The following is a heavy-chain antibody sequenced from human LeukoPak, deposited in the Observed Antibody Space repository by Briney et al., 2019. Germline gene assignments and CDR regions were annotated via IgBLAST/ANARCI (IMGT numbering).Heavy chain of an antibody. CDR3: ARDLLGETGY. Sequence: GGSVRLSCAASGFTFSTYSMNWVRQAPGKGLEWVSSIDRSSSYIYYADSVKGRFTISRDNAKNSLYLQMNNLRADDTAVYYCARDLLGETGYWGQGTLVTVSS. CDR1: GFTFSTYS. V-gene: IGHV3-21*01. CDR2: IDRSSSYI. D-gene: IGHD3-10*01. J-gene: IGHJ4*02.